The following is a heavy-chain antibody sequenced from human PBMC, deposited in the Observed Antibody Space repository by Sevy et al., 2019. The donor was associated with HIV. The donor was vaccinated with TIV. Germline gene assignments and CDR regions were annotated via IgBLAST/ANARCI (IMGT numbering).Heavy chain of an antibody. J-gene: IGHJ4*02. D-gene: IGHD2-8*01. CDR3: AREGCTRPHDF. V-gene: IGHV3-23*01. CDR1: GFTFNKYS. CDR2: LSFGCGQI. Sequence: GGSLRLSCVASGFTFNKYSMSWVRQAPGKGLERVSTLSFGCGQINYADSVKGRFTISRDDSKKPLYLQMNSLRAEDTAVYYCAREGCTRPHDFWGQGTLVTVSS.